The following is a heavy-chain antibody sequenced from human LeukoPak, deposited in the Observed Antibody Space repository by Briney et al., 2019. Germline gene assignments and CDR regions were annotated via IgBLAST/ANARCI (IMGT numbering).Heavy chain of an antibody. CDR2: TSSSDAGT. CDR1: GFTLSSYA. Sequence: GGTLRLSCAASGFTLSSYAMSWVRQAPGKGLEWVSATSSSDAGTYYADSVRGRFTISRDNSKNTLYLQMNSLRAEDAAVYYCAKAPVTTCRGAFCYPFDYWGLGTLVTVSS. CDR3: AKAPVTTCRGAFCYPFDY. J-gene: IGHJ4*02. V-gene: IGHV3-23*01. D-gene: IGHD2-15*01.